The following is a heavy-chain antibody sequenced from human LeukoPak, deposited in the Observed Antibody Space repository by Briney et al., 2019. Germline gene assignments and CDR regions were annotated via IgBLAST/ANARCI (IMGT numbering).Heavy chain of an antibody. CDR1: GGSISSSSYY. V-gene: IGHV4-39*01. D-gene: IGHD3-9*01. Sequence: PSETLSLTCTVSGGSISSSSYYWGWIRQPPGKGLEWIGSIYYSGSTYYNPSLKSRVTISVDTSKNQFSLKLSSVTAADTAVYYCARIGRLTGGYWGQGTLVTVSS. CDR3: ARIGRLTGGY. J-gene: IGHJ4*02. CDR2: IYYSGST.